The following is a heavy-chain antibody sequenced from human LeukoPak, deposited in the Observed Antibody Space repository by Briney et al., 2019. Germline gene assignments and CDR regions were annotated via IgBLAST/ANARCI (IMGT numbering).Heavy chain of an antibody. J-gene: IGHJ4*02. Sequence: GGSLRLSCAASGFTFSSYAMHWVRQAPGKGLEWVAVISYDGSNKYYADSVKGRFTISRDNSKNTLYLQMGSLRSEDMAVYYCARRGAVSGGSDYWGQGTLVTVSS. CDR2: ISYDGSNK. CDR3: ARRGAVSGGSDY. D-gene: IGHD3-16*01. CDR1: GFTFSSYA. V-gene: IGHV3-30*14.